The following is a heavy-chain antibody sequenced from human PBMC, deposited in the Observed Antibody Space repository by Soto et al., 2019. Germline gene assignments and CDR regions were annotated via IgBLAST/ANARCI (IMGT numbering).Heavy chain of an antibody. CDR3: ARDRFGDPYGMDV. D-gene: IGHD3-10*01. Sequence: SETLSLTCTVSGGSISSGDYYWSWIRQHPGMGLEWIGYIYYSGNTYYNPSLKSRVTISVDTSKNQFSLKLSSVTAADTAVYYCARDRFGDPYGMDVWGQGTTVTVSS. CDR1: GGSISSGDYY. CDR2: IYYSGNT. V-gene: IGHV4-31*03. J-gene: IGHJ6*02.